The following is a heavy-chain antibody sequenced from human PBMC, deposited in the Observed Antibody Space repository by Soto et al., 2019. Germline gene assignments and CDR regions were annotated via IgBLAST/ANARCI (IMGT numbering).Heavy chain of an antibody. CDR3: ARGVSAGIDY. D-gene: IGHD6-19*01. CDR1: GYSFTSLD. J-gene: IGHJ4*02. V-gene: IGHV1-8*01. Sequence: GASVKVSCKASGYSFTSLDINWVRQTAGQGLEWMGWMQPSTGRTGYAQKFQGRVTMTRDTSINTAYMELTTLTSDDTAFYYCARGVSAGIDYWGQGTLVTVSS. CDR2: MQPSTGRT.